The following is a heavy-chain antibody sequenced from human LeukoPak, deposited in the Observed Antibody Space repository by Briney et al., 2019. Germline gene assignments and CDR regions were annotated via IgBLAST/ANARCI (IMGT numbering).Heavy chain of an antibody. CDR1: GDTFSSNSVT. Sequence: SQTLSLTCAISGDTFSSNSVTWNWIRQSPSRGLEWLVRTYYRSTWYNDYAVSVRGRITVNPDTSKNQFSLHLNSVTPEDTAVYYCARRLTQYDCFDPWGQGILVTVSS. J-gene: IGHJ5*02. CDR2: TYYRSTWYN. D-gene: IGHD2-2*01. CDR3: ARRLTQYDCFDP. V-gene: IGHV6-1*01.